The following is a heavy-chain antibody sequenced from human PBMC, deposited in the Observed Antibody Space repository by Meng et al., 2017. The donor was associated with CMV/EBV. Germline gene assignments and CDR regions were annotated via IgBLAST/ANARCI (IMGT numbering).Heavy chain of an antibody. Sequence: SGPTLVKPTQTLTLTCTFSGFSLSTSGMCASWVRQHPGKALEWLALIDWDDDKYYSTSLKTRLTISKDTSKNQVVLTMTNMDPVDTATYYCARMRITGTTSGYYYYYGMDVWGQGTTVTVSS. CDR1: GFSLSTSGMC. J-gene: IGHJ6*02. D-gene: IGHD1-7*01. V-gene: IGHV2-70*18. CDR2: IDWDDDK. CDR3: ARMRITGTTSGYYYYYGMDV.